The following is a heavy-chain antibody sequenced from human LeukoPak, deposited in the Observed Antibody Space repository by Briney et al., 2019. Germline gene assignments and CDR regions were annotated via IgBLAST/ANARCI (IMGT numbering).Heavy chain of an antibody. V-gene: IGHV1-18*01. Sequence: GAPVKVSCKASGYTFTNYGISWVRQAPGQGLEWMGWISTNSDIRTYAQTLQGRFTMTTDTATTTAYMELNNLTFDDTAVYYCARDWDAMNNCFDPWGQGTPVTVSS. CDR1: GYTFTNYG. CDR2: ISTNSDIR. D-gene: IGHD1-26*01. CDR3: ARDWDAMNNCFDP. J-gene: IGHJ5*02.